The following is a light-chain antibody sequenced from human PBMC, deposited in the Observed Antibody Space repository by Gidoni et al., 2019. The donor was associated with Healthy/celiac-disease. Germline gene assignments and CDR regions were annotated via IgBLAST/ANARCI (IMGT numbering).Light chain of an antibody. CDR2: DAS. Sequence: DIQLTQSPSSLSASVGDRVTITCEASQDISNYLNCYQQKPGKAPKLLIYDASNLETGVPSRFSGSGSGTDFTFTISSLQPEDIATYYCQQYDNRPLTFGGGTKVEIK. CDR3: QQYDNRPLT. V-gene: IGKV1-33*01. J-gene: IGKJ4*01. CDR1: QDISNY.